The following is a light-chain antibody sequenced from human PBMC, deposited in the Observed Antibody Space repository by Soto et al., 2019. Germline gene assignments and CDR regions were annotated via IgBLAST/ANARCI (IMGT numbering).Light chain of an antibody. CDR2: DVS. V-gene: IGLV2-14*01. CDR3: SSYTSSSPYV. J-gene: IGLJ1*01. CDR1: SSDVGGYNY. Sequence: QSALTQPASVSGSPGQSITISCTGTSSDVGGYNYVSWYQQHPGKAPKLMIYDVSNRPSGVSNRFSGSKSGNTASLTISGLKAEDEADYYCSSYTSSSPYVFGTGTQLTVL.